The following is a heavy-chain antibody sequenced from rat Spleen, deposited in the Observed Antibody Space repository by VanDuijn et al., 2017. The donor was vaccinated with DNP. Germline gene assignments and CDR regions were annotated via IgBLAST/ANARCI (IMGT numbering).Heavy chain of an antibody. V-gene: IGHV3-1*01. J-gene: IGHJ2*01. CDR3: ARTLLLLQWCPFDY. CDR1: GYSITSNY. CDR2: INYSGST. D-gene: IGHD1-1*01. Sequence: EVQLQESGPGLVKPSQSLSLTCSVTGYSITSNYWGWIRKFPGNKMEWMGYINYSGSTGYNPSLKSRISITRDTSKNQFFLHLNSVTAGDTATYYCARTLLLLQWCPFDYWGQGVMVTVSS.